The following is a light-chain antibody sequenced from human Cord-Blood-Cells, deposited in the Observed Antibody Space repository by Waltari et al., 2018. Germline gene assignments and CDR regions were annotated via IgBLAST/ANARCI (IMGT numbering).Light chain of an antibody. CDR1: QSISSW. V-gene: IGKV1-5*01. Sequence: IQMTQSPSTLSASVGDSVTITCRASQSISSWLAWYQQKPGKAPKLLIYDASSLESGVPSRFRGSGSGTEFTLTISSLQPDDFATYYCQQYNSYSWTFGQGTKVEIK. CDR3: QQYNSYSWT. CDR2: DAS. J-gene: IGKJ1*01.